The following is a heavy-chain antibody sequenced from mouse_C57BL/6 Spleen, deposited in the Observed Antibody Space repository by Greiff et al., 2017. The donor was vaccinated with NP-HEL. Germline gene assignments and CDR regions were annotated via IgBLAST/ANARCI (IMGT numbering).Heavy chain of an antibody. Sequence: EVQGVESGGGLVQPGGSLKLSCAASGFTFSDYYMYWVRQTPEKRLEWVAYISNGGGSTYYPDTVKGRFTISRDNAKNTLYLQMSRLKSEDTAMYYCASVGPDWYFDVWGTGTTVTVSS. CDR2: ISNGGGST. CDR3: ASVGPDWYFDV. CDR1: GFTFSDYY. V-gene: IGHV5-12*01. J-gene: IGHJ1*03.